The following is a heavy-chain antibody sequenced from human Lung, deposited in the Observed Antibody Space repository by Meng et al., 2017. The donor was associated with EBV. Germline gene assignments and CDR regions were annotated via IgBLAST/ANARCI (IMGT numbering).Heavy chain of an antibody. CDR2: VSQCWGN. CDR1: CVLMRSYIW. V-gene: IGHV4-4*02. Sequence: QEEYVDGHVVASVTMSRICRVYCVLMRSYIWWSWVRQPPGTWLEGIGEVSQCWGNNDNPSLKSRGLISVVRPTNHFSLNRSSVAAADTAVYYCGSGQGRQLINDWGQGTLVTVSS. J-gene: IGHJ4*02. CDR3: GSGQGRQLIND. D-gene: IGHD1-1*01.